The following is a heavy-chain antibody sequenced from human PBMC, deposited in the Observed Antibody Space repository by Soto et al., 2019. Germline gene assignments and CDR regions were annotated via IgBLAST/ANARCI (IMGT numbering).Heavy chain of an antibody. CDR2: ISYDGSNK. V-gene: IGHV3-30*18. CDR3: AKDGYCSSTSCYVYYYYYGMDV. Sequence: GGSLRLSCAASGFTFSSYGMHWFRQAPGKGLEWVAVISYDGSNKYYADSVKGRFTISRDNSKNTLYLQMNSLRAEDTAVYYCAKDGYCSSTSCYVYYYYYGMDVWGQGTTVTVSS. CDR1: GFTFSSYG. D-gene: IGHD2-2*03. J-gene: IGHJ6*02.